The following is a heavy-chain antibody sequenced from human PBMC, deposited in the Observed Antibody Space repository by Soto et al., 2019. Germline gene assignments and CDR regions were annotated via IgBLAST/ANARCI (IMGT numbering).Heavy chain of an antibody. V-gene: IGHV3-23*01. CDR1: GFPFSSYA. Sequence: GGSLRLSCAAYGFPFSSYAMTWVRQAPGKGLECASGISGGGGTTFVADSVKGRFTISRDNGMNTVSLQMYNLTAEDTALYYCVKTRTAVAGRAFDVWGQGTMVTVSS. CDR2: ISGGGGTT. J-gene: IGHJ3*01. D-gene: IGHD6-19*01. CDR3: VKTRTAVAGRAFDV.